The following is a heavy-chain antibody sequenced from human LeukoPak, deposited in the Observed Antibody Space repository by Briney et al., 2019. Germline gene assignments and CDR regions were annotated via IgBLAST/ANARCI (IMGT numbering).Heavy chain of an antibody. CDR1: GFTFTSYN. CDR2: ISSSRSTI. D-gene: IGHD4-17*01. Sequence: GGSLRLSCAAPGFTFTSYNMNWVRQAPGKGLEWVSYISSSRSTIYYADSVRGRFTISRDSAKNSLYLQMNSLRDEDTAVYYCAREGVTKGDYWGQGTLVTVSS. J-gene: IGHJ4*02. V-gene: IGHV3-48*02. CDR3: AREGVTKGDY.